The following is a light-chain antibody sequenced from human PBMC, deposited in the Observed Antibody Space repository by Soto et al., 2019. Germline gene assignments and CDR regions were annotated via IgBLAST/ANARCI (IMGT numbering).Light chain of an antibody. CDR1: QVIGNY. CDR3: QKYNSGLIT. Sequence: IKMTQSASSLSAYVGDRVTITCRASQVIGNYLAWYQQKPGKVPKLLIYGAYTLQSGVPSRFSGSGSGTDFTLTISSLQPEDVAIYYCQKYNSGLITFGQGTRLEIK. V-gene: IGKV1-27*01. J-gene: IGKJ5*01. CDR2: GAY.